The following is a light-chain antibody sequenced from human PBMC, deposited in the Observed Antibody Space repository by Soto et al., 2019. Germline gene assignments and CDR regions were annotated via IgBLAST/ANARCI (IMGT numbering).Light chain of an antibody. V-gene: IGKV1-27*01. CDR2: ASS. J-gene: IGKJ5*01. Sequence: DVEMTESPSSLAASVVYIVSITWRPSQCFTNYLGWYQQKPGKAPRLLIYASSTLQSGVPSRFSGSRSGTDFTLTISSLQPEDVATYYCQKYNSALITFGQGTRLE. CDR3: QKYNSALIT. CDR1: QCFTNY.